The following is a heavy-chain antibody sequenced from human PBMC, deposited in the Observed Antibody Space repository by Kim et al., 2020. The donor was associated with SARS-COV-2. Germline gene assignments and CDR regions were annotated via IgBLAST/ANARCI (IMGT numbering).Heavy chain of an antibody. CDR3: AKERITMIVVVIRDAFDI. D-gene: IGHD3-22*01. J-gene: IGHJ3*02. V-gene: IGHV3-23*01. Sequence: KGRFTISNDNSKNPLYLQMNSLRAEDTAVYYCAKERITMIVVVIRDAFDIWGQGTMVTVSS.